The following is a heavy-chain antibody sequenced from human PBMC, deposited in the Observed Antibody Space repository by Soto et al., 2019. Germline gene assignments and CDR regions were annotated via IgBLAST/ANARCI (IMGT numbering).Heavy chain of an antibody. V-gene: IGHV4-31*03. CDR1: GGSISSGGYY. CDR2: IYYSGST. J-gene: IGHJ4*02. D-gene: IGHD3-22*01. CDR3: AREGDSSGFSDY. Sequence: SETLSLTCTVSGGSISSGGYYWSWIRQHPGKGLEWIGYIYYSGSTYYNPSLKSRVTISVDTSKNQFSLKLSSVTAADTAVYYCAREGDSSGFSDYWGQGTLVTVS.